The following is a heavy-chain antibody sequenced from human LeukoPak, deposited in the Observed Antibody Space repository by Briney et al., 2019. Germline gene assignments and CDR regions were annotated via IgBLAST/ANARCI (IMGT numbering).Heavy chain of an antibody. J-gene: IGHJ4*02. Sequence: GGSLKISCKGSGYTFTTYWIGWVRQMPGKGLEWMGIIYPGDSDSRYSPSFQGQVTMSVDMSISTAYLQWSSLKASDTATYYCARQVASGNFDSWGQGTRVTVSS. D-gene: IGHD5-12*01. CDR1: GYTFTTYW. CDR2: IYPGDSDS. CDR3: ARQVASGNFDS. V-gene: IGHV5-51*01.